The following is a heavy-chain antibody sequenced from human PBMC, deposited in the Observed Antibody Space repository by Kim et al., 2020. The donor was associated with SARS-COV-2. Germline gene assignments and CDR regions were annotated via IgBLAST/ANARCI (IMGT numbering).Heavy chain of an antibody. CDR2: T. J-gene: IGHJ5*02. CDR3: ARELLHNWFDP. V-gene: IGHV4-4*07. D-gene: IGHD2-15*01. Sequence: TNYNPSLQSRGTMSVDTSKNQFSLKLSSVTAADTAVYYCARELLHNWFDPWGQGTLVTVSS.